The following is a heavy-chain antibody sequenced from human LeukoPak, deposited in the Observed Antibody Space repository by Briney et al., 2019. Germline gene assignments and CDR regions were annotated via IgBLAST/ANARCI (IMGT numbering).Heavy chain of an antibody. CDR2: INHSGST. CDR1: GWSFSGYY. CDR3: ARGRYSSSWYKPPLDY. J-gene: IGHJ4*02. D-gene: IGHD6-13*01. Sequence: ETLSLTCAVYGWSFSGYYWSWIRQPPGKGLEWIGEINHSGSTNYNPSLKSRVTISVDTSKNQFSLKLSSVTAADTAVYYCARGRYSSSWYKPPLDYWGQGTLVTVSS. V-gene: IGHV4-34*01.